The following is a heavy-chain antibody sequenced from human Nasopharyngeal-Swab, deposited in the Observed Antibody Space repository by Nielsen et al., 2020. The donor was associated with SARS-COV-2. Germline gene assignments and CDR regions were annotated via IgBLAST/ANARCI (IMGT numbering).Heavy chain of an antibody. D-gene: IGHD4-23*01. CDR1: GFTFSSYA. V-gene: IGHV3-30-3*01. J-gene: IGHJ6*02. Sequence: GESLKISCAASGFTFSSYAMHWVRQAPGKGLEWVAVISYDGSNKYYADSVKGRFTISRDSSKNTLYLQMNSLRAEDTAVYYCARDDTVVSPWSYYYYGMDVWGQATTVTVSS. CDR2: ISYDGSNK. CDR3: ARDDTVVSPWSYYYYGMDV.